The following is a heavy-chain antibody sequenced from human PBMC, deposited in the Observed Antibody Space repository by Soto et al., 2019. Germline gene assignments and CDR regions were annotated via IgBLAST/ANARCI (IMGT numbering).Heavy chain of an antibody. J-gene: IGHJ6*02. CDR2: IYPGDSDT. Sequence: GESLKISCKGSGYTFTDYWIGWVRQLPGKGLEWMGIIYPGDSDTRYSPSFQGHVTITVDKSTSTAYLQWNTLKASDTAMHYCARHISNFRYRCYAMDVWGQGNTVTVSS. V-gene: IGHV5-51*01. CDR1: GYTFTDYW. CDR3: ARHISNFRYRCYAMDV. D-gene: IGHD4-4*01.